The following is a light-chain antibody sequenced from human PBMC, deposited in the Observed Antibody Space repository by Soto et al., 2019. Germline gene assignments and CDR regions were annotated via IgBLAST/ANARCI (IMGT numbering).Light chain of an antibody. CDR3: QQYNNWPLT. Sequence: EIVMTQSPATLSVSPGERVTLSCRAGQSISSNLAWYQQKPGQAPRLLMYDASTRATGIPARLSGSGSGTEFTLTISSLQSEDFAVYHCQQYNNWPLTFGGGTKVEIK. J-gene: IGKJ4*01. V-gene: IGKV3-15*01. CDR2: DAS. CDR1: QSISSN.